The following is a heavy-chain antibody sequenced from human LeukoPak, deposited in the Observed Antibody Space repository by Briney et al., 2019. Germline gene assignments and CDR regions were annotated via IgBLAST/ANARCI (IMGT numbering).Heavy chain of an antibody. CDR2: IYPGDSDT. D-gene: IGHD6-13*01. J-gene: IGHJ4*02. CDR3: ARHEIAAAGTYDY. Sequence: GESLKISCKGSGYSFTSYWIGWVRQMPGKGLEWMGIIYPGDSDTRYSPSFQGQVTISADKPISTAYLQWSSLKASDTAMYYCARHEIAAAGTYDYWGQGTLVTVSS. V-gene: IGHV5-51*01. CDR1: GYSFTSYW.